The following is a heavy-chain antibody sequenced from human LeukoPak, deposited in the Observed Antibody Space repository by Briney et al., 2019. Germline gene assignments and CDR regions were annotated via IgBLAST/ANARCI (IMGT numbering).Heavy chain of an antibody. J-gene: IGHJ4*02. CDR1: GGSFSGYY. Sequence: SETLSLTCAVYGGSFSGYYWSWIRQPPGKGLEWIGEINHSGSTNYNPSLKSRVTISVDTSKNQFSLKLSSVIAADTAVYYCARVDIVVLPSANFDCWGQGTLVTVSS. V-gene: IGHV4-34*01. CDR3: ARVDIVVLPSANFDC. CDR2: INHSGST. D-gene: IGHD2-2*01.